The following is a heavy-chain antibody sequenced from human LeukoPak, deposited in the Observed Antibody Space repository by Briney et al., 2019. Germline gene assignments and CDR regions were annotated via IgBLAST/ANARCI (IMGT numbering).Heavy chain of an antibody. V-gene: IGHV4-59*12. J-gene: IGHJ4*02. D-gene: IGHD2-2*01. Sequence: SETLSLTCTVSGVSISSYYWSWIRPPPGKGLVWIGCIYYSGSTNYNPSFKSRVTISVNTSKNQFSLKLSPVTAADTAVYFWARGPTYQPIDYWGQGTLVTVSS. CDR3: ARGPTYQPIDY. CDR1: GVSISSYY. CDR2: IYYSGST.